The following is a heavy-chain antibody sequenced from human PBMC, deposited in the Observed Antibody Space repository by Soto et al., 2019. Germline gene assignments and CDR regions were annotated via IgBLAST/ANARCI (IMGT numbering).Heavy chain of an antibody. CDR2: INHSGST. Sequence: SETLSLTFAVYGGSFSGYDWSWIRQPPGKGLAWIVKINHSGSTNCKPSLKSRVTISVDTSKNRFSLKLSSVTAADTAVYYCARADGLPSYPCYSGMYXLGQGATVTAS. J-gene: IGHJ6*02. CDR1: GGSFSGYD. CDR3: ARADGLPSYPCYSGMYX. V-gene: IGHV4-34*01. D-gene: IGHD3-16*01.